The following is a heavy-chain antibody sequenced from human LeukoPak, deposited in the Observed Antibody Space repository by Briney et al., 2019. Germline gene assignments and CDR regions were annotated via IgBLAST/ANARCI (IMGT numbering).Heavy chain of an antibody. D-gene: IGHD2-2*01. CDR1: GGSISSSSYY. J-gene: IGHJ5*02. Sequence: SETLSLTCTVSGGSISSSSYYWGWIRQPPGKGLKWIGSIYYSGSTYYNPSLKSRVTISVDTSKNKFSQKLSSVNAADTAVYYCARDSPDCSSTSCYHRDNWFDPWGQGTLVTVSS. CDR2: IYYSGST. CDR3: ARDSPDCSSTSCYHRDNWFDP. V-gene: IGHV4-39*07.